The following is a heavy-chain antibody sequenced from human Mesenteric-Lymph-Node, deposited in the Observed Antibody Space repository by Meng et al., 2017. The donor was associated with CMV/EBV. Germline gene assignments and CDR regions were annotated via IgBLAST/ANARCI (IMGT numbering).Heavy chain of an antibody. V-gene: IGHV4-38-2*02. D-gene: IGHD5-24*01. CDR2: SEYSGNK. CDR3: ARHGWRQFFQY. J-gene: IGHJ4*02. CDR1: GSSISSAFYV. Sequence: LTCTVSGSSISSAFYVAWIRQPPGKGLQWRGSSEYSGNKFYNASLKSRIAMTVDKSKNHFSLRLTSATAADTAVYYCARHGWRQFFQYWGQGSLVTVSS.